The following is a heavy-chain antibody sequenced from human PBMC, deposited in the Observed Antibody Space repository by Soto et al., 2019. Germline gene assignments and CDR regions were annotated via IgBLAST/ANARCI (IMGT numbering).Heavy chain of an antibody. V-gene: IGHV1-69*06. CDR3: ARGPRYYAMDV. Sequence: GASVKVSCKASGGTFSSYAISWVRQAPGQGLEWMGGIIPIFGTANYAQKFQGRVTITADKSTSTAYMELSSLRAEDTAVYYCARGPRYYAMDVWGQGTTVTVSS. J-gene: IGHJ6*02. CDR2: IIPIFGTA. CDR1: GGTFSSYA.